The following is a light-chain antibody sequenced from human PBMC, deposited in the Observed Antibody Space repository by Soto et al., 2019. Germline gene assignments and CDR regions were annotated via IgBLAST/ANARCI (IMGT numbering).Light chain of an antibody. V-gene: IGLV2-14*01. CDR3: SSYAGNTTFGV. J-gene: IGLJ1*01. CDR1: SSDVGAYKY. CDR2: EVS. Sequence: QSVLTQPASVSGSPGQSITISCTGSSSDVGAYKYVSWFQQHPGKAPKLIIYEVSNRPSGVSDRFSGSKSGNTASLTISGLQAEDEADYYCSSYAGNTTFGVFGTGTKVTVL.